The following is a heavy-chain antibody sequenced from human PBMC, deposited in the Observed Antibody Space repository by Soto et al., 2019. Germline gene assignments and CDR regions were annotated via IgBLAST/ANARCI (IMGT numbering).Heavy chain of an antibody. Sequence: PGGSLRLSCPASGFTFSSYGMHWVRQAPGKGLEWVAVIWYDGSNKYYADSGKGRFTISRDNSKNTLYLQMNSLRAEDTAVYYCASDGRQQLVSWFDPWGQGTLVTVSS. CDR3: ASDGRQQLVSWFDP. J-gene: IGHJ5*02. CDR1: GFTFSSYG. CDR2: IWYDGSNK. V-gene: IGHV3-33*01. D-gene: IGHD6-13*01.